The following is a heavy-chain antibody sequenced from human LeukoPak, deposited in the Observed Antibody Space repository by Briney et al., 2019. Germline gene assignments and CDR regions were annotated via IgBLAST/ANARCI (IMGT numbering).Heavy chain of an antibody. D-gene: IGHD6-19*01. CDR2: ISKDSKTI. Sequence: PGGSLRLSCAVSGFIFSSYTMNWVRQAPGQGLEWVSYISKDSKTIYYAESVKGRFTISRDNAQNSLYLQMNSLRPEDTAVYYCARLNGIALAGTWTSQDDSWGQGTLVTVSS. CDR3: ARLNGIALAGTWTSQDDS. CDR1: GFIFSSYT. J-gene: IGHJ4*02. V-gene: IGHV3-48*04.